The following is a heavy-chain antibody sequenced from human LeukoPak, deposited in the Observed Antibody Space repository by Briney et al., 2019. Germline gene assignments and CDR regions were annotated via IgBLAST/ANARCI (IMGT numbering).Heavy chain of an antibody. V-gene: IGHV1-69*05. CDR1: GGTFSSYA. J-gene: IGHJ4*02. CDR3: ARVSSYGRYYFDY. Sequence: SVKVSCKASGGTFSSYAISWVRQAPGQGLEWMGRIIPIFGTANCAQKFQGRVTITTDESTSTAYMELSSLRSEDTAVYYCARVSSYGRYYFDYWGQGTLVTVSS. D-gene: IGHD5-18*01. CDR2: IIPIFGTA.